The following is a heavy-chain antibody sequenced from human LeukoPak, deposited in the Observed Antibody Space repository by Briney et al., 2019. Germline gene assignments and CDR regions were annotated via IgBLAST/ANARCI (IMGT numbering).Heavy chain of an antibody. D-gene: IGHD6-13*01. Sequence: GGSLRLSCAASGFTFSYYGLHWVRQAPGKGLEWVSLISTDGSNKNYADSVKGRFTISRDNSKNTLYLQMNSLRAEDTAVYYCAKGIAAAGRGYFDYWGQGTLVTVSS. CDR2: ISTDGSNK. V-gene: IGHV3-30*18. CDR3: AKGIAAAGRGYFDY. J-gene: IGHJ4*02. CDR1: GFTFSYYG.